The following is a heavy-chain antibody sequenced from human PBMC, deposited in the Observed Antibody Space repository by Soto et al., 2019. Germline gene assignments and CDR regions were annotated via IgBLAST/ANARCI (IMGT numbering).Heavy chain of an antibody. CDR1: GGSISSGNYY. V-gene: IGHV4-30-4*01. CDR2: ISYSGTT. Sequence: QVQLQESGPGLVKPSQTLSLTCTVSGGSISSGNYYWSWIRKPPGKGLGWIGFISYSGTTHYSASLRSRVSISVDTSKNQFSLDLSSVTAADTAVYYCATMGTPVTGLYYFDYWGQGTLVTVSS. J-gene: IGHJ4*02. CDR3: ATMGTPVTGLYYFDY. D-gene: IGHD4-17*01.